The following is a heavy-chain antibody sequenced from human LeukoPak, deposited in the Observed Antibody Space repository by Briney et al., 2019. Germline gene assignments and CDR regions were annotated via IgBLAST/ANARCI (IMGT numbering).Heavy chain of an antibody. V-gene: IGHV3-30*18. CDR3: AKEGGFGTTFDY. Sequence: GRSLRLSCAASGFTFSSHGMHWVRQAPGKGLEWVAVISYDGSNKYYADSVKGRFAISRDNSKNTLYLQMNSLRAEDTAVYYCAKEGGFGTTFDYWGQGTLVTVSS. CDR2: ISYDGSNK. D-gene: IGHD3-16*01. J-gene: IGHJ4*02. CDR1: GFTFSSHG.